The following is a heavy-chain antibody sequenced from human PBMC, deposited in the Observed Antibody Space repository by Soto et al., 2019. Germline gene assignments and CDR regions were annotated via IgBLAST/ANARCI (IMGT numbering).Heavy chain of an antibody. D-gene: IGHD2-21*02. V-gene: IGHV4-34*01. J-gene: IGHJ4*02. CDR1: GGSFSGYY. CDR2: INHSGST. CDR3: ARVGVTDY. Sequence: SETLSLTCAVYGGSFSGYYWSWIRQPPGKGLEWIGEINHSGSTNYNPSLKSRVTISVDTSKNQFSLKLSSVTAADTAVYYCARVGVTDYWGQGTLVTVSS.